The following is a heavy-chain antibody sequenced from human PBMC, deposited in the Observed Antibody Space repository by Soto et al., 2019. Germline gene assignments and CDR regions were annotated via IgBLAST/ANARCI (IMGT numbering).Heavy chain of an antibody. CDR1: GFTFSRYY. V-gene: IGHV3-21*01. CDR2: ISTTSTYT. D-gene: IGHD2-2*01. CDR3: ARDDGLSSTNVKAFDI. J-gene: IGHJ3*02. Sequence: PGGSLRLSCAASGFTFSRYYMNWVRQAPGKGLEWVSSISTTSTYTHYADSLKGRFTISRDNAKKLLYLQMDSLRAEDTAVYYCARDDGLSSTNVKAFDIWGRGTKVTVSS.